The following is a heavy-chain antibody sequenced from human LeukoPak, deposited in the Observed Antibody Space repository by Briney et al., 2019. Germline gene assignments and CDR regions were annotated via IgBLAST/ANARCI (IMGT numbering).Heavy chain of an antibody. V-gene: IGHV3-23*01. J-gene: IGHJ4*02. CDR3: AKDGSSGPWAAYYFDY. Sequence: GGSLRLSCAASGFTFSSYAISWVRQAPGKGLEWVSAISGSGGSTYYADSVKGRFTISRDNSKNTLYLQMNSLRAEDTAVYYCAKDGSSGPWAAYYFDYWGQGTLVTVSS. CDR2: ISGSGGST. D-gene: IGHD6-19*01. CDR1: GFTFSSYA.